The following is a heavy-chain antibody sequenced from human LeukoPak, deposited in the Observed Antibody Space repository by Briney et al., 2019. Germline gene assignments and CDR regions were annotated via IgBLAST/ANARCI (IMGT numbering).Heavy chain of an antibody. D-gene: IGHD5-12*01. J-gene: IGHJ4*02. V-gene: IGHV1-24*01. CDR3: ARGVSNSASGLPTRYFDY. CDR1: GYTLTELS. Sequence: ASVKVSCKVSGYTLTELSMHWVRQAPGKGLEWMGGFDPEDGETIYAQKFQGRVTMTRDTSTSTVYMELSNLRSEDTAVYYCARGVSNSASGLPTRYFDYWGQGTLVTVSS. CDR2: FDPEDGET.